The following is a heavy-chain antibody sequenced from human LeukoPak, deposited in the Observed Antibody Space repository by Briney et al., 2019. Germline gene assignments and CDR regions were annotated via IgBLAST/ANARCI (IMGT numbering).Heavy chain of an antibody. CDR2: INHSGST. CDR3: ARLSWGSLDY. D-gene: IGHD7-27*01. J-gene: IGHJ4*02. CDR1: GGSFSGYY. Sequence: SETLSLTCAVYGGSFSGYYWSWIRQPPGKGLEWIGQINHSGSTNYNPSLKSRVTISVDTSKNQFSLKLSSVTAADTAVYYCARLSWGSLDYWGQGTLVTVSS. V-gene: IGHV4-34*01.